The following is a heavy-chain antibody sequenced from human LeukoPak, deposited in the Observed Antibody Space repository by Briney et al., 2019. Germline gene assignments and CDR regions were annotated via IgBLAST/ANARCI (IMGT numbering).Heavy chain of an antibody. V-gene: IGHV3-23*01. CDR3: AKDRGDYAGYYYYYGMDV. CDR1: GFTFSSCA. J-gene: IGHJ6*02. D-gene: IGHD4-17*01. CDR2: ISGGGGNT. Sequence: QPGGSLRLSCAVSGFTFSSCAMSWVRQAAGKGLEYVSSISGGGGNTNYADSVKGRFTISRDNSKSTLYLQMNSLRAEDTAVYYCAKDRGDYAGYYYYYGMDVWGQGTTVTVSS.